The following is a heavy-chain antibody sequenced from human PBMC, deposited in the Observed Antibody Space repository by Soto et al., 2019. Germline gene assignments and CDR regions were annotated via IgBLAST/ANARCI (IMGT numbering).Heavy chain of an antibody. V-gene: IGHV1-18*01. CDR1: GYTFTSYG. J-gene: IGHJ4*02. D-gene: IGHD6-6*01. Sequence: ASVKVSCKASGYTFTSYGISWVRQAPGQGLEWMGWISAYNGNTNYAQKLQGRVTMTRDTSMSTAYMELRRLRSDDTAVYYCARGDSSSSPKYYFDYWGQGTLVTVSS. CDR2: ISAYNGNT. CDR3: ARGDSSSSPKYYFDY.